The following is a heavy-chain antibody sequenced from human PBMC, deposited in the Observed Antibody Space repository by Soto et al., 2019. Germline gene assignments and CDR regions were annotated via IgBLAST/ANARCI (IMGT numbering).Heavy chain of an antibody. J-gene: IGHJ6*03. D-gene: IGHD4-4*01. Sequence: QVQLVESGGGVVQPGRSLRLSCAASGFTFSSYGMHWVRQAPGKGLEWVAVISYDGSNKYYADSVKGRFTISRDNSQNTLYLQMNSLRAEDTAVYYCAKDPRLQYYYYYYMDVWGKGTTVTVSS. CDR1: GFTFSSYG. CDR2: ISYDGSNK. V-gene: IGHV3-30*18. CDR3: AKDPRLQYYYYYYMDV.